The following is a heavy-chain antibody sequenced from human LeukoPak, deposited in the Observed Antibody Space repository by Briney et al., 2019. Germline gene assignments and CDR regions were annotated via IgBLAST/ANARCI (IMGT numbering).Heavy chain of an antibody. CDR1: GFTFDKFG. CDR3: AELGITMIGGV. Sequence: GGSLRLSCAASGFTFDKFGMNWVRQAPGKGLEWIAFITSRGSPIYYADSVKGRFTISRDNANHSLFLQMDSLRAEDTAVYYCAELGITMIGGVWGKGTTVTVSS. V-gene: IGHV3-48*01. CDR2: ITSRGSPI. J-gene: IGHJ6*04. D-gene: IGHD3-10*02.